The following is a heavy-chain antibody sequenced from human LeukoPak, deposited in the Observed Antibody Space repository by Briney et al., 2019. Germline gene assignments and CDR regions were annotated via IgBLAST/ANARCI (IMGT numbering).Heavy chain of an antibody. Sequence: ASVKVSCKASGYTFTSYGISWVRQAPGQGLEWMGWISAYNGNTNYAQKLQGRVTMTTDTSTSTAYMELRSLRSDDTAVYYCARDRGSSEEKYGDYDPYYFDYWGQGTLVTVSS. V-gene: IGHV1-18*01. CDR1: GYTFTSYG. CDR3: ARDRGSSEEKYGDYDPYYFDY. J-gene: IGHJ4*02. CDR2: ISAYNGNT. D-gene: IGHD4-17*01.